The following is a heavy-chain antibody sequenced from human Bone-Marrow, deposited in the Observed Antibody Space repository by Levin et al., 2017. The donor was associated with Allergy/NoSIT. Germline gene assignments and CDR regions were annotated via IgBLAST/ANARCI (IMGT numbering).Heavy chain of an antibody. J-gene: IGHJ5*02. V-gene: IGHV3-7*01. CDR2: INQDGSET. D-gene: IGHD6-19*01. Sequence: GESLKISCEVSGSTLGTYWMSWVRQAPGKGLEWVANINQDGSETHYVDSVKGRFTISRDNTKDSLFLQMHSLRVEDTAVYFCARNWGSGWFFNSWGQGTLVIVSS. CDR1: GSTLGTYW. CDR3: ARNWGSGWFFNS.